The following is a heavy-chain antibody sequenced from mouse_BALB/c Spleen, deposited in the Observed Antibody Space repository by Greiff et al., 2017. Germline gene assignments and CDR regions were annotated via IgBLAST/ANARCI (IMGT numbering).Heavy chain of an antibody. V-gene: IGHV5-6-4*01. CDR2: ISSGGSYT. CDR1: GFTFSSYT. Sequence: EVQGVESGGGLVKPGGSLKLSCAASGFTFSSYTMSWVRQTPEKRLEWVATISSGGSYTYYPDSVKGRFTISRDNAKNTLYLQMSSLKSEDTAMYYCTRHEGGNLFDYWGQGTTLTVSS. D-gene: IGHD2-1*01. CDR3: TRHEGGNLFDY. J-gene: IGHJ2*01.